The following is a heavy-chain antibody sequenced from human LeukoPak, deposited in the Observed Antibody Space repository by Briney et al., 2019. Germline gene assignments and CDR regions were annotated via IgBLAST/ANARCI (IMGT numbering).Heavy chain of an antibody. J-gene: IGHJ4*02. D-gene: IGHD6-19*01. V-gene: IGHV3-23*01. CDR2: VHPNHDRT. CDR3: TKGGWFDN. CDR1: GFTFSNYA. Sequence: GGSLRLSCAVSGFTFSNYAMTWVRQAPGEGLEWLAFVHPNHDRTGYADAVKDRVTTSRDNSNDTLYLQRDRLRVEDTAVYCCTKGGWFDNGGQGTLVSVS.